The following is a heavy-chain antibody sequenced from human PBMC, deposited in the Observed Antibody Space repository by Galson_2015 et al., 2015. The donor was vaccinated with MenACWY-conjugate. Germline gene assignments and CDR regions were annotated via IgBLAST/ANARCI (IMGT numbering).Heavy chain of an antibody. CDR1: GFTFSDYY. CDR2: IRTTSSSA. Sequence: SLRLSCAASGFTFSDYYMSWIRQAPGKGLEWVSYIRTTSSSANYADSVKGRFTISRDNARNSLFLQMNTLRAEDTAVYYCARDPLGDRRFDYWGQGTL. CDR3: ARDPLGDRRFDY. V-gene: IGHV3-11*06. J-gene: IGHJ4*02. D-gene: IGHD1-26*01.